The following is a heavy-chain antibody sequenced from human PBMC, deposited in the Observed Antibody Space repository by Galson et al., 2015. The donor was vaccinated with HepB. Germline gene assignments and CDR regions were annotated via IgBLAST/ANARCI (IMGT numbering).Heavy chain of an antibody. D-gene: IGHD4-17*01. Sequence: SVKVSCKASGGTFSSYAISWVRQAPGQGLEWMGRIIPILGIANYAQKFQGRVTITADKSTSTAYMELSSLRSEDTAVYYCARVGDYGAPFDYWGQGTLVTVSS. V-gene: IGHV1-69*04. CDR1: GGTFSSYA. CDR2: IIPILGIA. J-gene: IGHJ4*02. CDR3: ARVGDYGAPFDY.